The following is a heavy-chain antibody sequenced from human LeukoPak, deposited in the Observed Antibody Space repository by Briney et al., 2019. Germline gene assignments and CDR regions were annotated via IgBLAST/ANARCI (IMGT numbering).Heavy chain of an antibody. CDR1: GFTFDDYA. D-gene: IGHD3-22*01. V-gene: IGHV3-43*02. CDR3: ARDDETYYYDGIGHHVHY. J-gene: IGHJ4*02. Sequence: GGSLRLSCSASGFTFDDYAMHWVRQAPGEGLEWVSFISWERRRTYYADSVKGRFPISRDNNKNSLYLQMTSLRPEDTAFYYCARDDETYYYDGIGHHVHYWGQGTLLTVSS. CDR2: ISWERRRT.